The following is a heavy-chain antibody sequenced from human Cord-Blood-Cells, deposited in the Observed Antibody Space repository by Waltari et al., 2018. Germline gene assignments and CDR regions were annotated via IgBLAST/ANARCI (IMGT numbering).Heavy chain of an antibody. V-gene: IGHV1-2*06. CDR2: IKPTRGGT. CDR1: GYTFTGYY. Sequence: QVQLVQSGAEVTKPGASVKVSCKASGYTFTGYYMHWVRQAPGQGLEWMGRIKPTRGGTNYAQKFQGRVTMTRGTSISTAYMELSRLRSDDTAVYYCARRPALAWYFDLWGRGTLVTVSS. CDR3: ARRPALAWYFDL. J-gene: IGHJ2*01.